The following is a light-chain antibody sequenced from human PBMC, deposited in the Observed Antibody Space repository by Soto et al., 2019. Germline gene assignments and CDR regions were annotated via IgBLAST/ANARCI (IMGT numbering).Light chain of an antibody. V-gene: IGKV1-12*01. Sequence: DIQMTQSPSSVSASEGDRVSITCRASQSINSWLAWYQKKPGQAPKLLIYAASSLQSGVPSRFSGSGSGTDFTLTISSLQPEDFATYFCQQTYSMPVTFGQGTKLEMK. CDR1: QSINSW. J-gene: IGKJ2*01. CDR3: QQTYSMPVT. CDR2: AAS.